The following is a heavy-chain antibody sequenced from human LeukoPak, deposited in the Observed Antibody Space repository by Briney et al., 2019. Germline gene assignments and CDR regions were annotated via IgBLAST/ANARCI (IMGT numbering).Heavy chain of an antibody. J-gene: IGHJ3*02. Sequence: SVKVSCKASGDTLRSYSINWVRQAPGQGFEWMGRIIPVLDITNYAQKFQGRVTISADKSTSTAYMELSSLTSEDSAVYYCARGVGAQYAFDIWGQGTQVTVSP. CDR3: ARGVGAQYAFDI. CDR1: GDTLRSYS. V-gene: IGHV1-69*02. D-gene: IGHD1-26*01. CDR2: IIPVLDIT.